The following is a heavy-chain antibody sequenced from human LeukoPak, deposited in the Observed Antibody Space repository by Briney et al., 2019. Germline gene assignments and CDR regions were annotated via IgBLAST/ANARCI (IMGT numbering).Heavy chain of an antibody. Sequence: GGSLRLSCAASGFTFSDFYMSWIRQAPGKGLEWLSYITSSSSNTNYADSVKGRFTISRDNAQNSLYLQMNSLRAEDTAVYYCASDREYYYGSGSFDYWGQGTLVTVSS. V-gene: IGHV3-11*06. CDR1: GFTFSDFY. D-gene: IGHD3-10*01. CDR2: ITSSSSNT. J-gene: IGHJ4*02. CDR3: ASDREYYYGSGSFDY.